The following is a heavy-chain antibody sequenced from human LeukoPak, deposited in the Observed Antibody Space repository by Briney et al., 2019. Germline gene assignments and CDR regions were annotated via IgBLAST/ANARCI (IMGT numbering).Heavy chain of an antibody. D-gene: IGHD6-13*01. CDR2: ISYDGSNK. V-gene: IGHV3-30*04. CDR1: GFTFSSYA. Sequence: GGSLRLSCAASGFTFSSYAMHWVRQAPGKGLEWVAVISYDGSNKYYADSVKGRFTISRDNSKNTLYLQMNSLRAEDTAVYYCARGWAAAGHFDYWGQGTLVTVSS. J-gene: IGHJ4*02. CDR3: ARGWAAAGHFDY.